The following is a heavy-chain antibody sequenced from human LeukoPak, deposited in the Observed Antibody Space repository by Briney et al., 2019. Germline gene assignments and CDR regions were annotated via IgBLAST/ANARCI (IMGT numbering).Heavy chain of an antibody. CDR1: GGSISRYY. CDR3: ARTREYFDY. CDR2: IYYSGST. J-gene: IGHJ4*02. V-gene: IGHV4-59*12. Sequence: SETLSLTCTVSGGSISRYYWSWIGQAPGKGLEWIGYIYYSGSTNYNPSLKSRVTMSVDTSKNQFSLKLSSVTAADTAVYYCARTREYFDYWGQGTLVTVSS.